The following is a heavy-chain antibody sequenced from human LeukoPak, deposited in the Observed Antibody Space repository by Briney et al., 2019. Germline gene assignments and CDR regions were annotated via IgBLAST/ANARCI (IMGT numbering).Heavy chain of an antibody. J-gene: IGHJ3*02. CDR2: IYYSGST. D-gene: IGHD1-26*01. CDR1: GGSISSSSYY. V-gene: IGHV4-39*07. Sequence: PSETLSLTCTVSGGSISSSSYYWGWIRQPPGKGLEWIGSIYYSGSTYYNPSLKSRVTISVDTSKNQFSLKLSSVTAADTAVYYCARGTGELAFDIWGQGTMVTVSS. CDR3: ARGTGELAFDI.